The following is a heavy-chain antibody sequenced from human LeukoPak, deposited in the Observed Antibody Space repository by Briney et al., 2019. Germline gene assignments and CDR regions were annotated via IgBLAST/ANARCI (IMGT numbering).Heavy chain of an antibody. CDR1: GYTFTSYA. CDR2: INAGNGNT. V-gene: IGHV1-3*01. CDR3: ARDDYDILTGYFRGMDV. J-gene: IGHJ6*04. D-gene: IGHD3-9*01. Sequence: ASVKVSCKASGYTFTSYAMHWVRQAPGQRLEWMGWINAGNGNTKYSQKFQGRVTITRHTSASTAYMELSSLRSEDTAMYYCARDDYDILTGYFRGMDVWGKGTTVTVSS.